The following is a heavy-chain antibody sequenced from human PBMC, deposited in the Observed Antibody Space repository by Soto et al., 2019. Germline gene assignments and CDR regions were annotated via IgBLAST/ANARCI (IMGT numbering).Heavy chain of an antibody. CDR1: GFTFSSYA. J-gene: IGHJ4*02. Sequence: GGSLRLSCAASGFTFSSYAMSWVRQAPGKGLEWVSAISGSGGSTYYADSVKGRFTISRDNSKNTLYLQMNSLRAEDTAVYYCAKDATYYYGSGSYPPPFDYWGQGTLVTVSS. V-gene: IGHV3-23*01. CDR2: ISGSGGST. D-gene: IGHD3-10*01. CDR3: AKDATYYYGSGSYPPPFDY.